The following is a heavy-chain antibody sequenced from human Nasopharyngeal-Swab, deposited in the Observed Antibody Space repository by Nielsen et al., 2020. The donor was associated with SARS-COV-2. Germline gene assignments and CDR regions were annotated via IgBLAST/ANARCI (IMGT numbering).Heavy chain of an antibody. CDR3: ASLQMGRVDSFDF. V-gene: IGHV4-4*02. CDR1: GGSISTNNW. Sequence: SETLSLTCAVSGGSISTNNWWSWVRQSPGKGLDWLGEIHHSGSTFYNPSLQSRVTISVDKSKNHFSLRLTSVTAADTAVYYCASLQMGRVDSFDFWGQGTLVTVSS. CDR2: IHHSGST. D-gene: IGHD1-1*01. J-gene: IGHJ4*02.